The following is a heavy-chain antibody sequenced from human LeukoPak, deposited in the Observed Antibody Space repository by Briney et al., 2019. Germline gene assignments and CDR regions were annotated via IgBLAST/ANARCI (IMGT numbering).Heavy chain of an antibody. D-gene: IGHD3-22*01. CDR1: GYTFTGYY. CDR2: INPNSGGT. Sequence: ASVKVSCKASGYTFTGYYMHWVRQAPGQGLEWMGWINPNSGGTNYAQKFQGRVTMTRDTSISTAYMELSRLRSDDTAVYYCARHLPRDYYDSSLPDYWGQGTLVTVSS. V-gene: IGHV1-2*02. CDR3: ARHLPRDYYDSSLPDY. J-gene: IGHJ4*02.